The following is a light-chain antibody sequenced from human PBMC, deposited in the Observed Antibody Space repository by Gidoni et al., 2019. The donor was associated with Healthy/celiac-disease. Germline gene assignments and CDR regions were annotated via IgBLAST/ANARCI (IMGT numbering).Light chain of an antibody. CDR3: QQYNSYPYT. CDR2: KAS. J-gene: IGKJ2*01. CDR1: QSISSW. Sequence: DIQMPQSPSTQSATIRDRVTITCRASQSISSWLAWYQQKPGKAPKLLIYKASSFESGVPSRFSGSGSGTEFTLTISSLQPDDFATYYCQQYNSYPYTFGQGTKLEIK. V-gene: IGKV1-5*03.